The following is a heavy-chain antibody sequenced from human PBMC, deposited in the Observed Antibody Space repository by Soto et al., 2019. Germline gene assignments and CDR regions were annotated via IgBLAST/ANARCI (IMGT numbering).Heavy chain of an antibody. V-gene: IGHV1-69*02. CDR3: ASGSATDVDY. CDR1: GGSFSKYS. D-gene: IGHD2-15*01. Sequence: QVPLVQSGAEVKKPGSSVKVSCKASGGSFSKYSISWIRQAPGQGLEWMGRIIPYLGVITYAQKFKGRVTISADEFTGTGNMELNSLGSEDTATYFCASGSATDVDYWGQGSLITVS. J-gene: IGHJ4*02. CDR2: IIPYLGVI.